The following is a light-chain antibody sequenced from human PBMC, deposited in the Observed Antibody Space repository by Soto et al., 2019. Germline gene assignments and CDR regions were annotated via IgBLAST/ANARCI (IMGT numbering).Light chain of an antibody. CDR3: QSSDSSLSGYVV. J-gene: IGLJ2*01. V-gene: IGLV1-40*01. CDR1: SSNIGAGYD. CDR2: GNS. Sequence: QSVLTQPPSVSGAPGQRVTISCTGSSSNIGAGYDVHWYQQLPGTAPKLLIYGNSNRPSGVPDRFSGSKSGTSASLAITGLQAEDEADYYGQSSDSSLSGYVVFGGGTKVTVL.